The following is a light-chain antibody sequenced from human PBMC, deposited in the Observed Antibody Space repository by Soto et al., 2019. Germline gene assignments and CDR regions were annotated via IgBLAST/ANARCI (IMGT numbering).Light chain of an antibody. CDR2: DDS. J-gene: IGLJ1*01. Sequence: SYELTQPHSVSVAPGQTATVTCVGNNVGSKSVHWYQQKPGQAPVLVVYDDSDRPSGIPERFSGSNSGTTATLTISRVEAGDEADYYCQVWDSSSDHYVFGTGTKVTVL. V-gene: IGLV3-21*02. CDR1: NVGSKS. CDR3: QVWDSSSDHYV.